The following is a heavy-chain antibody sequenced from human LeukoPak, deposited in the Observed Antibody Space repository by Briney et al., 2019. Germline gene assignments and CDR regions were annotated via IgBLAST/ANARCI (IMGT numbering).Heavy chain of an antibody. D-gene: IGHD6-6*01. CDR3: ARGEYSSSYAGNY. CDR1: GGTFSSYA. Sequence: SVKVSCKASGGTFSSYAISWLRQAPAQGLEWMGRIIPIFGTANYAQKFQGRVTITTDESTSTAYMELSSLRSEDTAVYYCARGEYSSSYAGNYWGQGTLVTVSS. J-gene: IGHJ4*02. V-gene: IGHV1-69*05. CDR2: IIPIFGTA.